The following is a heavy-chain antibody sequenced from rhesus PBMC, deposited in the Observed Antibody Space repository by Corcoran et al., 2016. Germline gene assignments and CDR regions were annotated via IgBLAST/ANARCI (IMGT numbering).Heavy chain of an antibody. D-gene: IGHD3-22*01. J-gene: IGHJ4*01. Sequence: QLQLQESGPGLVKPSETLSLTCAVSGGSISSSYWSWIRQAPGKGLEWIGYIGGSSASTNYNPSLKSRVTLSVDTSKNQLSLKLSSVTAADTAVYYCARRGWSDSGTFGTPPRTYYFDYWGQGVLVTVSS. CDR1: GGSISSSY. CDR3: ARRGWSDSGTFGTPPRTYYFDY. CDR2: IGGSSAST. V-gene: IGHV4-169*01.